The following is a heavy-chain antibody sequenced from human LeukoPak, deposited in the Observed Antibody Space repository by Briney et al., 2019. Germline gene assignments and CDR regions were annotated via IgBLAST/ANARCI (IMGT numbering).Heavy chain of an antibody. CDR3: ARDSSSIAARPDYYYYGMDV. Sequence: ASVKVSCKASGYTFTSYGISWVRQAPGQGLEWMGWISAYNGNTNYAQKFQGRVTITADKSTSTAYMELSSLRSEDTAVYYCARDSSSIAARPDYYYYGMDVWGQGTTVTVSS. V-gene: IGHV1-18*01. J-gene: IGHJ6*02. CDR1: GYTFTSYG. D-gene: IGHD6-6*01. CDR2: ISAYNGNT.